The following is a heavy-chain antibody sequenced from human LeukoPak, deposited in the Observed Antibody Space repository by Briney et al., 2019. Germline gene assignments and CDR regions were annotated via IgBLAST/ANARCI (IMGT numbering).Heavy chain of an antibody. Sequence: PSETLSLTCTVSGGSISSYYWSWIRQPAGKGLEWIGRIYTSGSTNYNPSLKSRVTMSVDTSKNQFSLKLSSVTAADTAVYYCARDTHPTQYDYVWGSYRYTGRYFDLWGRGTLVTVSS. CDR3: ARDTHPTQYDYVWGSYRYTGRYFDL. CDR1: GGSISSYY. CDR2: IYTSGST. V-gene: IGHV4-4*07. J-gene: IGHJ2*01. D-gene: IGHD3-16*02.